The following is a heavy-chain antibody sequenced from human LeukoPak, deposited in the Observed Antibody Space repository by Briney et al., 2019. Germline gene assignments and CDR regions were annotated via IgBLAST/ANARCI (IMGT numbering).Heavy chain of an antibody. CDR1: GFTFSTYA. J-gene: IGHJ4*02. CDR2: IWYDGSNK. D-gene: IGHD3-22*01. Sequence: GRSLRLSCAASGFTFSTYAMHWVRQAPGKGLEWVAVIWYDGSNKYYADSVKGRFTISRDNSKNTMYLQMNSMRADDTAVYYCAKGKGNYYDRSGYYVLDYWGQGTLVTVSS. CDR3: AKGKGNYYDRSGYYVLDY. V-gene: IGHV3-33*06.